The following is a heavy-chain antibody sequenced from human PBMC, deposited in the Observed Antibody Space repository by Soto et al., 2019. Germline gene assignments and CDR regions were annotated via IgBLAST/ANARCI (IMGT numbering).Heavy chain of an antibody. V-gene: IGHV4-39*01. Sequence: LQLQESGPGLVKPSETLSLTCTVSGASLSSSPYYWGWIRQPPGKGLEWIGTVHYRGSTYYSPSLKSRLTVSIDSSKNQLSLKLTSVTAADTAVYYCARRTGDFGVVADYWGQGTLVTVSS. D-gene: IGHD3-3*01. CDR3: ARRTGDFGVVADY. J-gene: IGHJ4*02. CDR1: GASLSSSPYY. CDR2: VHYRGST.